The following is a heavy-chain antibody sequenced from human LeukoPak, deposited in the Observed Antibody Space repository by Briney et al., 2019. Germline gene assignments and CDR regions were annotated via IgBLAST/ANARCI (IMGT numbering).Heavy chain of an antibody. CDR1: GFTFSSYS. CDR2: ISSSSSYI. Sequence: GGSLRLSCAASGFTFSSYSMNWVRQAPGKGLEWVSSISSSSSYIYYADSVKGRFTISRDNAKNSLYLQMNSLRAEDTAVYYCARDFWTGPNRAFDIWGQGTMVTVSS. J-gene: IGHJ3*02. CDR3: ARDFWTGPNRAFDI. V-gene: IGHV3-21*01. D-gene: IGHD3/OR15-3a*01.